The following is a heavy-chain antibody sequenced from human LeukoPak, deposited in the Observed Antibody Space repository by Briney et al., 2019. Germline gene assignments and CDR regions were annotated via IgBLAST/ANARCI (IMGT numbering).Heavy chain of an antibody. CDR2: IRYDGSNK. D-gene: IGHD6-19*01. J-gene: IGHJ4*02. CDR3: AKDPVAGTKGGGADFDY. CDR1: GFTFSSYG. V-gene: IGHV3-30*02. Sequence: GGSLRLSCAASGFTFSSYGMHWVRQAPGKGLEWVAFIRYDGSNKYYADSVKGRFTISRDNSKNTLYLQMNSLRAEDTAVYYCAKDPVAGTKGGGADFDYWGQGTLVAVSS.